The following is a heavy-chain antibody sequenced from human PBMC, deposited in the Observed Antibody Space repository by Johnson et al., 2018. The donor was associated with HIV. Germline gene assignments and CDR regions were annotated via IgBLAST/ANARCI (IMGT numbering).Heavy chain of an antibody. CDR3: GRDRPGPLSIYAFDI. V-gene: IGHV3-30*03. D-gene: IGHD3-3*02. CDR2: ISFVGIKK. Sequence: QVQLVESGGGVVQPGRSLRLSCTASGFTFSTNAMHWVRQAPGKGLEWVAGISFVGIKKYYADSVKGRFTISRDNSKNTMYLQMNSLRAEDTAVYYCGRDRPGPLSIYAFDIWGQGTMVTVSS. CDR1: GFTFSTNA. J-gene: IGHJ3*02.